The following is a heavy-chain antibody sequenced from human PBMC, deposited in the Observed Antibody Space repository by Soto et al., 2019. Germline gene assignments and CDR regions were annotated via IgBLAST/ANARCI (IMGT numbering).Heavy chain of an antibody. CDR2: IGAADDP. CDR3: ARAYSGRLPSRADYYFAMEV. J-gene: IGHJ6*01. D-gene: IGHD2-15*01. Sequence: PVGSLRLSCASSVFTFSAYDMHCVRQTTGKCLEWVSAIGAADDPYYLGSVKGRFTISRENAKNSLYLQMNSMRAEDTAVYYCARAYSGRLPSRADYYFAMEVLGQGTTVNVSS. CDR1: VFTFSAYD. V-gene: IGHV3-13*05.